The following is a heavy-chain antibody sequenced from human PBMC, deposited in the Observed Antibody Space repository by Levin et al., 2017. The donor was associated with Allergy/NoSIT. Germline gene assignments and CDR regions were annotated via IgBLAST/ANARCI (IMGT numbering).Heavy chain of an antibody. V-gene: IGHV4-31*03. CDR1: GGSISSGGFY. CDR3: TRGYRANCDWFDP. D-gene: IGHD5-12*01. J-gene: IGHJ5*02. Sequence: HSQTLSLTCTVSGGSISSGGFYWNWIRQQPGKGLEWIGYIYYSGSTYYSPSLKSRLFISIDTSKNQFSLNLGSVTAADTAVYYCTRGYRANCDWFDPWGQGTLVTVSS. CDR2: IYYSGST.